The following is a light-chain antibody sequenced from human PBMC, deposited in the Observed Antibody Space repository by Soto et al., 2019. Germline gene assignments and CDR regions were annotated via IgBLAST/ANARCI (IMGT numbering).Light chain of an antibody. CDR3: CSYAGSYV. J-gene: IGLJ1*01. Sequence: QSVLTQPRWVSVSPGQSVTISCTGSSSGVGGYNYVSWYQQHPGKAPKLMISDVNKRPSGVPDRFSGSKSGNTASLTISGLQAEDEADYYCCSYAGSYVFGTGTKVTVL. CDR1: SSGVGGYNY. V-gene: IGLV2-11*01. CDR2: DVN.